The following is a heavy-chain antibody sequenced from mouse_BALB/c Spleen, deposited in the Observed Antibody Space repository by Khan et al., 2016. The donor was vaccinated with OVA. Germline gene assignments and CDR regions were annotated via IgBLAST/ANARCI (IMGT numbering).Heavy chain of an antibody. J-gene: IGHJ4*01. D-gene: IGHD2-10*01. CDR2: INTYTGEP. Sequence: QIQLVQSGPELKKPGETVKISCKASGYTFKNYGMNWVKQTPGQGLKWMGWINTYTGEPTYVDDFKGRFAFSLETSASTAYLQINNLKNEDTATYFCARPPYFSYVRVYWGQGTPVTV. V-gene: IGHV9-3-1*01. CDR1: GYTFKNYG. CDR3: ARPPYFSYVRVY.